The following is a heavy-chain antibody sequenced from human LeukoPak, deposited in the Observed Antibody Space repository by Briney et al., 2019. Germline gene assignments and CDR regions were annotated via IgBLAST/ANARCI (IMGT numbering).Heavy chain of an antibody. J-gene: IGHJ4*02. CDR1: GFTFSSYA. CDR2: ISYDGSNK. CDR3: ARDLLSTAMVPFDY. D-gene: IGHD5-18*01. V-gene: IGHV3-30-3*01. Sequence: PGGSLRLSCAASGFTFSSYAMHWVRQAPGKGLERVAVISYDGSNKYYADPVKGRFTISRDNSKNTLYLQMNSLRAEDTAVYYCARDLLSTAMVPFDYWGQGTLVTVSS.